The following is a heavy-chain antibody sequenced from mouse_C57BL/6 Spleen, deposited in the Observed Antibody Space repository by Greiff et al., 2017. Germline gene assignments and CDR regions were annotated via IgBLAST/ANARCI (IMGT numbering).Heavy chain of an antibody. V-gene: IGHV1-72*01. Sequence: VQLQQPGAELVKPAASVTLSCTASGYTFTSYWMHWVQQRPGRGLEWIGRIDPNSGGTKYNAMFKSMATLTVDKPSSTPYMQLSTLTSDDSAVYYCALNWDGYFDYWGQGTTLTVSS. CDR3: ALNWDGYFDY. CDR2: IDPNSGGT. J-gene: IGHJ2*01. D-gene: IGHD4-1*01. CDR1: GYTFTSYW.